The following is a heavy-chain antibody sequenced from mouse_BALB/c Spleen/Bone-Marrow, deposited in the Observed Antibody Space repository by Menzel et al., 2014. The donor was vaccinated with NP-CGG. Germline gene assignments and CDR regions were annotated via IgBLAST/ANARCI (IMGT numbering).Heavy chain of an antibody. CDR3: ASYYDYDGRGY. J-gene: IGHJ2*01. Sequence: QVQLQQSGAELARPGASVKLSCKASGYTFTSYWMQWVKQRPGQGLEWIGAIYPGDGDTRYTQKFKGKATLTADKSSSTAYMQLSSLASEDSAVYYCASYYDYDGRGYRGQGHTLTVSS. CDR1: GYTFTSYW. CDR2: IYPGDGDT. D-gene: IGHD2-4*01. V-gene: IGHV1-87*01.